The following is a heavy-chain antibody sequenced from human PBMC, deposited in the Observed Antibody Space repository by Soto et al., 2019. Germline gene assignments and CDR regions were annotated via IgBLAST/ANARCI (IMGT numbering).Heavy chain of an antibody. D-gene: IGHD6-13*01. CDR2: MNPNSDNT. J-gene: IGHJ4*02. V-gene: IGHV1-8*01. CDR3: AREAAAGLVY. Sequence: QVQLVQSGTEVKKPGASVKVSCKASGYSFTSYDINWVRQATGQGLEWMGWMNPNSDNTAYAQKFQGRVTMTRNTSISTVYMELSSLRSEDTAVYYCAREAAAGLVYWGQGTLVTVSS. CDR1: GYSFTSYD.